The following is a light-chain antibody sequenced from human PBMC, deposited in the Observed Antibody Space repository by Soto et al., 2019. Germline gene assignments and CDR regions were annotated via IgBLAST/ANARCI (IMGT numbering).Light chain of an antibody. J-gene: IGLJ1*01. CDR3: AAWDDSLRV. V-gene: IGLV1-47*01. CDR1: SSNIGSNY. Sequence: QSVLTQPPSASGTPGQRVTISCSGSSSNIGSNYVYWYQQLPGTAPKLLIYRNIQRPSGVPDRFSGSKSGTSASLAISGLRSEDEADYYCAAWDDSLRVFGTGTKFTVL. CDR2: RNI.